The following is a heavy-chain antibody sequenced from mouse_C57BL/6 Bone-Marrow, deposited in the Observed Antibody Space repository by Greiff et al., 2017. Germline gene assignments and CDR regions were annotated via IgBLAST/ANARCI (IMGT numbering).Heavy chain of an antibody. CDR3: ARDVGLLAMDY. CDR1: GFTFSDYY. J-gene: IGHJ4*01. V-gene: IGHV5-16*01. Sequence: DVKLVESEGGLVQPGSSMKLSCTASGFTFSDYYMAWVRQVPEKGLEWVANINYDGSSTYYLDSLKSRFIISRDTAKNILYLQMSSLKSEDTATYYCARDVGLLAMDYWGQGTSVTVSS. CDR2: INYDGSST.